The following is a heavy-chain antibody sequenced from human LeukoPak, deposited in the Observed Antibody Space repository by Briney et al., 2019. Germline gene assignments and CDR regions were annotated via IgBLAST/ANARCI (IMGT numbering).Heavy chain of an antibody. CDR3: ANTVVAARGDY. CDR1: GFTFSSYW. D-gene: IGHD2-15*01. Sequence: GGSLRLSRAASGFTFSSYWMSWVRQAPGKGLEWVANIKQDGSEKYYVDSVKGRFTISRDNAKNSLYLQMNSLRAEDTAVYYCANTVVAARGDYWGQGTLVTVSS. CDR2: IKQDGSEK. V-gene: IGHV3-7*01. J-gene: IGHJ4*02.